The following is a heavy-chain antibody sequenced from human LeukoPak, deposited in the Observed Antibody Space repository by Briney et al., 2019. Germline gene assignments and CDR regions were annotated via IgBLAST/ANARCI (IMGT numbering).Heavy chain of an antibody. D-gene: IGHD3-16*01. CDR3: ARDEGPGGWSPFDS. V-gene: IGHV1-2*02. CDR1: GYTFTSYG. CDR2: INPNSGGT. Sequence: ASVKVSCKASGYTFTSYGISWVRQAPGQGLEWMGWINPNSGGTNYAQKFQGRVTMTRDTSISTAYMELSRLRSDDTAVYYCARDEGPGGWSPFDSWGQGTLVTVSS. J-gene: IGHJ4*02.